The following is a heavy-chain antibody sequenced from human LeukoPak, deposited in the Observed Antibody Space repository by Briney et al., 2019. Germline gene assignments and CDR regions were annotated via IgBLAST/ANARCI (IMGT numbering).Heavy chain of an antibody. CDR1: GYTFTSYA. D-gene: IGHD4-23*01. Sequence: ASVKVSCKASGYTFTSYAMHWVRQAPGQRLEWMGWINAGNGNTKYSQKFQGRVTITRDTSASTAYMELSSLRSEDTAVYYCARAFDYGGNLGYWGQGTLVTVSS. CDR2: INAGNGNT. V-gene: IGHV1-3*01. CDR3: ARAFDYGGNLGY. J-gene: IGHJ4*02.